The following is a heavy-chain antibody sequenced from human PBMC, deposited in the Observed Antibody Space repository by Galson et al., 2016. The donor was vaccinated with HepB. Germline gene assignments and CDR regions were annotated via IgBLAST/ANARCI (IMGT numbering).Heavy chain of an antibody. V-gene: IGHV4-59*01. CDR1: GGSISSYY. CDR3: ARGEYDTTGYTMTFDD. Sequence: SETLSLTCTVSGGSISSYYWNWIRQPPGKGLEWIGYIFHRGSTNYNPSLKSRVTISVDTSKNHFSLKRTSVTAADTAVYYCARGEYDTTGYTMTFDDWGQGSLVTVSS. CDR2: IFHRGST. D-gene: IGHD3-22*01. J-gene: IGHJ4*02.